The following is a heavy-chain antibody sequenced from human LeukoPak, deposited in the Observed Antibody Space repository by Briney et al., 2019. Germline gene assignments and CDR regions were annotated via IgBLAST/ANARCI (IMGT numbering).Heavy chain of an antibody. Sequence: SETLSLTCAFYGGSFSGCYWSWIRQPPGKGLEWIGEINHSGSTNYNPSLKSRVTISVDTSKNQFSLKLSSVTAADTAVYYCARAVGFVVVPAAIAYYYMDVWGKGTTVTVSS. CDR2: INHSGST. V-gene: IGHV4-34*01. J-gene: IGHJ6*03. D-gene: IGHD2-2*02. CDR1: GGSFSGCY. CDR3: ARAVGFVVVPAAIAYYYMDV.